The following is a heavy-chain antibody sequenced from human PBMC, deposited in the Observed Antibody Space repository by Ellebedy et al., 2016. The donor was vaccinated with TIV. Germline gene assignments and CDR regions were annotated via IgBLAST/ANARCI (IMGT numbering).Heavy chain of an antibody. CDR1: GYTFTSYY. D-gene: IGHD2-21*02. Sequence: ASVKVSCKASGYTFTSYYMHWVRQAPGQGLEWMGIINPSGGSTSYAQKFQGRVTMTRDTSTSTVYMELSSLRSEDTAVYYCARGGEGVVTAIRSAFDIWGQGTTVTVSS. CDR3: ARGGEGVVTAIRSAFDI. CDR2: INPSGGST. J-gene: IGHJ3*02. V-gene: IGHV1-46*01.